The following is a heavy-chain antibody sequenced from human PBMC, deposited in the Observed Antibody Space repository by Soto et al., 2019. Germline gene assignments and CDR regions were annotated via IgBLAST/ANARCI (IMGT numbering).Heavy chain of an antibody. CDR3: ARHPGYCSGSNCYGYYTMDV. Sequence: SETLSLTCAVYGGSFSGYYWSWIRQPPGKGLEWIGEINHSGSTNYNPSLESRVTISVDTSKNQFSLELSSVTAADTAVYSCARHPGYCSGSNCYGYYTMDVWGQGTTVTVSS. D-gene: IGHD2-2*01. J-gene: IGHJ6*02. V-gene: IGHV4-34*01. CDR1: GGSFSGYY. CDR2: INHSGST.